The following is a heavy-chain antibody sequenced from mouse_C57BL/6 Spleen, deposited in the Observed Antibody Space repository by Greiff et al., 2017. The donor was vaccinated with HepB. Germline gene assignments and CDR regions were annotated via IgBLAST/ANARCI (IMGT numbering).Heavy chain of an antibody. D-gene: IGHD2-3*01. CDR2: IYPGDGDT. Sequence: VQLQQSGPELVKPGASVKISCKASGYAFSSSWMNWVKQRPGKGLEWIGRIYPGDGDTNYNGKFKGKATLTADKSSSTAYMQLSSLTSEDSAVYFCARSGGYYFWYFDVWGTRTTVTVSS. CDR3: ARSGGYYFWYFDV. J-gene: IGHJ1*03. CDR1: GYAFSSSW. V-gene: IGHV1-82*01.